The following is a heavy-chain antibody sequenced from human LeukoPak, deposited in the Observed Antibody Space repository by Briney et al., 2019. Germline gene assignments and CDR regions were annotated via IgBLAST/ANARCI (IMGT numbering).Heavy chain of an antibody. V-gene: IGHV4-59*01. Sequence: SSETLSLTCTVSGGSISSDYWSWIRQPPGKGLEWIGYIYYSGSTNYNPSLKSRVTISVDTSKNQFSLKLSSVTAADTAVYYCARAFSSAHGHDAFDIWGQGTMVTVSP. CDR1: GGSISSDY. CDR2: IYYSGST. D-gene: IGHD3-10*01. CDR3: ARAFSSAHGHDAFDI. J-gene: IGHJ3*02.